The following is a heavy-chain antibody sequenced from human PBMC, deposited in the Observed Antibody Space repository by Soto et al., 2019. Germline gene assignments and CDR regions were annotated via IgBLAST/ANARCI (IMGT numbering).Heavy chain of an antibody. Sequence: QVQLEQSGGEVKKPGSSVKVSCKASGVTFSKSIMTWVRQAPGPGIEWVGGIIPIFGTANYAQKSQGRVTITTDEYTSTCYIEVDNLRSAYTAVYYCAQVRYSRLMGHYTRVDGWGKGAIVTVS. CDR2: IIPIFGTA. D-gene: IGHD6-13*01. CDR1: GVTFSKSI. J-gene: IGHJ6*03. V-gene: IGHV1-69*05. CDR3: AQVRYSRLMGHYTRVDG.